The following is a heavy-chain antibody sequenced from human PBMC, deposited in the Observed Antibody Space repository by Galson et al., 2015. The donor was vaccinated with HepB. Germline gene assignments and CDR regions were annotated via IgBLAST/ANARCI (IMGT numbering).Heavy chain of an antibody. CDR2: ISYDGSNK. CDR3: ARGVIWFDP. CDR1: GFTFSSYA. J-gene: IGHJ5*02. V-gene: IGHV3-30-3*01. Sequence: SLRLSCAASGFTFSSYAMHWVRQAPGKGLEWVAVISYDGSNKYYADSVKGRFTISRDNSKNTLYLQMNSLRAEDTAVYYCARGVIWFDPWGQGTLVTVSS. D-gene: IGHD2-21*01.